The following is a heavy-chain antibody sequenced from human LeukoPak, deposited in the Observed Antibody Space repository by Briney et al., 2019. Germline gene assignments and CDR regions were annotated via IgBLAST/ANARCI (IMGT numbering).Heavy chain of an antibody. CDR3: ARVVRVYYYDSSGYYEPGEIDY. V-gene: IGHV3-21*04. CDR1: GFTFSSYS. J-gene: IGHJ4*02. D-gene: IGHD3-22*01. CDR2: ISSSSSYI. Sequence: GGSLRLSCAASGFTFSSYSMNWVRQAPGKGLEWVSSISSSSSYIYYADSVKGRFSISRDNAKNSLFLQMNSLRAEDTAVYNCARVVRVYYYDSSGYYEPGEIDYWGQGTLVTVSS.